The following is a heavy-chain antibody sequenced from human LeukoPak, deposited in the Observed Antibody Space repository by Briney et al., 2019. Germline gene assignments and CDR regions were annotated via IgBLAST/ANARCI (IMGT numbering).Heavy chain of an antibody. CDR2: ISGGGST. J-gene: IGHJ4*02. CDR1: GFTVSSNY. CDR3: ARDRTSGWGMNN. D-gene: IGHD6-19*01. Sequence: PGGSLRLSCAASGFTVSSNYMSWVRQAPGKGLEWVSVISGGGSTHYADSVKGRFTISRDNSKNTLYLQMNSLRAEDTAVYYCARDRTSGWGMNNWGQGTLVTVSS. V-gene: IGHV3-53*01.